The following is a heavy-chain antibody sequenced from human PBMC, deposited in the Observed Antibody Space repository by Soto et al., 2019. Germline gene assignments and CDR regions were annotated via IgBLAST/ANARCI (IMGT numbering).Heavy chain of an antibody. CDR1: GFARSDARMG. D-gene: IGHD6-19*01. J-gene: IGHJ6*02. V-gene: IGHV2-26*01. CDR3: ARITFIIPAIAVTGTFWPAYSYYYGTHV. Sequence: GPTLVNPTDTFTLTCTGSGFARSDARMGVGWIGQLPGKALEWLAHIFSNDEESYSTYLKSRLTISKDTSKSQVVLAMTNMDPVDTAPYYCARITFIIPAIAVTGTFWPAYSYYYGTHVPG. CDR2: IFSNDEE.